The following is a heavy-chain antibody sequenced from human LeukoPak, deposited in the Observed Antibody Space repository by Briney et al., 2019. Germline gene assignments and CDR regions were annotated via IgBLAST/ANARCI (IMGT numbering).Heavy chain of an antibody. CDR2: NNSDRSST. D-gene: IGHD3-3*01. J-gene: IGHJ5*02. V-gene: IGHV3-74*01. Sequence: GGSLRLSCAASGFTFSSYWMHWVRQAPGKGLVWVSRNNSDRSSTSYADSVKGRFTISRDNAKNTLYLQMNSLRAEDTAVYYCAREDDFWSGYYHNWFDPWGQGTLVTVSS. CDR3: AREDDFWSGYYHNWFDP. CDR1: GFTFSSYW.